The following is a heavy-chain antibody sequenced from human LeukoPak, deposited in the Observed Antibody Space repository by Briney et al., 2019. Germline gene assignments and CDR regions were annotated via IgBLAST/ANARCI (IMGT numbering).Heavy chain of an antibody. CDR3: AKDTIDDYGDYGYFDY. J-gene: IGHJ4*02. CDR2: ISGSGGST. CDR1: GFTFSSYA. D-gene: IGHD4-17*01. V-gene: IGHV3-23*01. Sequence: GGSLRLSCAASGFTFSSYAMSWVRQAPGKGLEWVSAISGSGGSTYYADSVKGRFTISRDNSKDTLYLQMNSLRAEDTAVYYCAKDTIDDYGDYGYFDYWGQGTLVTVSS.